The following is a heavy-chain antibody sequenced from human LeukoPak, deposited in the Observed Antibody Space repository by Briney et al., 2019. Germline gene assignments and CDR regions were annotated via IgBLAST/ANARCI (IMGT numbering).Heavy chain of an antibody. CDR1: GGSISSYY. Sequence: SETLSLTCTVSGGSISSYYWSWLRQPAGKGLEWIGRIYTSGSTNYNPSLRSRVTMSVDTSKNQFSLKLSSVTAADTAVYYCARDSNYYDSSGYWPFDYWGQGTLVTVSS. V-gene: IGHV4-4*07. J-gene: IGHJ4*02. CDR2: IYTSGST. D-gene: IGHD3-22*01. CDR3: ARDSNYYDSSGYWPFDY.